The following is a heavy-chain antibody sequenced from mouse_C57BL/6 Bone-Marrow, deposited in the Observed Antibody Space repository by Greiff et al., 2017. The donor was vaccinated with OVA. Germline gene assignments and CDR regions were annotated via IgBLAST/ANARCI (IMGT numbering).Heavy chain of an antibody. D-gene: IGHD4-1*01. V-gene: IGHV1-77*01. J-gene: IGHJ2*01. Sequence: VQLQQSGAELVKPGASVKISCKASGYTFTDYYINWVKQRPGQGLEWIGKIGPGSGSTYYNEKFKGKATLTVDTSSSTAYMELHSLTSEDSAVYFCANWDPFDYWGQGTTLTVSS. CDR1: GYTFTDYY. CDR2: IGPGSGST. CDR3: ANWDPFDY.